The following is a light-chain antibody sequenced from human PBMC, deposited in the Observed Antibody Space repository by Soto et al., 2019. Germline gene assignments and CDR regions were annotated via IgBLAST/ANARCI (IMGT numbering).Light chain of an antibody. CDR1: SSNIGAGYD. V-gene: IGLV1-40*01. Sequence: QSVLTQPPSVSGAPGQRVTISCTGSSSNIGAGYDVHWYHQLPGTAPKLLIYGNNNRPSGVPDRFSGSRSGTSASLAITGLQAGDGADYYCQSYDSSLSVWVLGGGTKLTVL. CDR2: GNN. J-gene: IGLJ3*02. CDR3: QSYDSSLSVWV.